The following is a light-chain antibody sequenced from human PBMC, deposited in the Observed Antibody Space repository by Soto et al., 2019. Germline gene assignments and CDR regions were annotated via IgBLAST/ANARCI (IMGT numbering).Light chain of an antibody. Sequence: DIQMTQSPSTLSASIGDRVTITCRASQFISRWLAWYQQKPGKAPNLLFYQASSLQTGVPSRFSGSGSGTEFTLTISSLQPDDFATYYCQQYSSSWYTFGQGTKLEIK. V-gene: IGKV1-5*03. CDR2: QAS. CDR1: QFISRW. CDR3: QQYSSSWYT. J-gene: IGKJ2*01.